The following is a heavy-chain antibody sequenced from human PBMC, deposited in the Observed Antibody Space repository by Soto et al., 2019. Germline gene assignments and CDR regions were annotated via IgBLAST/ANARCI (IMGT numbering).Heavy chain of an antibody. CDR3: ARDHVTPGLYFEY. V-gene: IGHV3-7*04. D-gene: IGHD2-2*02. CDR2: INQDANEK. Sequence: PGGSLRLSCAASGFMFSSHWMSWVRQAPGKGLEWVANINQDANEKYYVDSVKGRFTISRDNGKNSLYLQLNSLRAEDTAVYYCARDHVTPGLYFEYWGQGNLVTVSS. J-gene: IGHJ4*02. CDR1: GFMFSSHW.